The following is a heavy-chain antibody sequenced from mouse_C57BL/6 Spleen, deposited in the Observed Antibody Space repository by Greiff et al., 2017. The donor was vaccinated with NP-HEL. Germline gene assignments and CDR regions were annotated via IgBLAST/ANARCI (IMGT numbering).Heavy chain of an antibody. CDR3: AVTDYGSCPWFAY. CDR2: INPGSGGT. Sequence: QVQLQQSGAELVRPGTSVKVSCKASGYAFTNYLIEWVKQRPGQGLEWIGVINPGSGGTNYNEKFKGKATLTADKSSSTAYMQLSSLPSEDFAVYVCAVTDYGSCPWFAYWGQGTLVTVSA. V-gene: IGHV1-54*01. J-gene: IGHJ3*01. CDR1: GYAFTNYL. D-gene: IGHD1-1*01.